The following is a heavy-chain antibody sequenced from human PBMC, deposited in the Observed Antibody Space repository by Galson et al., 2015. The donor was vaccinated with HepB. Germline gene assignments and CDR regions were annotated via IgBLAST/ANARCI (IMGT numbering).Heavy chain of an antibody. V-gene: IGHV3-48*04. CDR3: ARTKVGSGAYWTFDI. J-gene: IGHJ3*02. CDR1: DSTFSSNT. Sequence: SLRLSCAASDSTFSSNTMNWVRQTPGKGLQWVSYISTNGAAIHYADSVRGRFTTARDNAKNTMWLQMDSLRAEDTAVYYCARTKVGSGAYWTFDIWGQGTLFTVSS. CDR2: ISTNGAAI. D-gene: IGHD4/OR15-4a*01.